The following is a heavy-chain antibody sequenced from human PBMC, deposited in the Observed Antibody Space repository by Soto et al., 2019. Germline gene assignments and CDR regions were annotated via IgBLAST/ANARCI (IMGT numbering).Heavy chain of an antibody. CDR3: ARTIVGATHWFDP. V-gene: IGHV4-30-4*01. D-gene: IGHD1-26*01. CDR1: GGSISSGDYY. J-gene: IGHJ5*02. CDR2: IYYSGST. Sequence: SETLSLTCTVSGGSISSGDYYWSWIRQPPGKGLEWIGYIYYSGSTYYNPSLKSRVTISVDTSKNQFSLKLSSVTAADTAVYYCARTIVGATHWFDPWGQGNLVTVSS.